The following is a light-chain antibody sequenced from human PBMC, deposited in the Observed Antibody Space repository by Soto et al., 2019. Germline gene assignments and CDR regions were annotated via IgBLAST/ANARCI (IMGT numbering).Light chain of an antibody. Sequence: EIVLTQSPGTLYLSPGERATLSCRASQSVSSSYLAWDQQKPGQAPRLLIYGASSRPTGIPDRFSGSGSGTDFAITISRLEPEEFALYYCQQYGSSPRTFGEGTKLEIK. V-gene: IGKV3-20*01. CDR2: GAS. CDR1: QSVSSSY. J-gene: IGKJ2*01. CDR3: QQYGSSPRT.